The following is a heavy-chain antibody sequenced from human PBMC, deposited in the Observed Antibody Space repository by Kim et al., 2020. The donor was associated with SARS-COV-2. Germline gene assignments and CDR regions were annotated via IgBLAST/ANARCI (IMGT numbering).Heavy chain of an antibody. CDR1: GFTYSSYS. V-gene: IGHV3-21*01. Sequence: GGSLRLSCAASGFTYSSYSMNWVRQAPGKGLEWVSSISSSSSYIYYADSVKGRFTISRDNAKNSLYLQMNSLRAEDTAVYYCARDRGYSSGWYSFDYWGQGTLVTVSS. J-gene: IGHJ4*02. CDR2: ISSSSSYI. CDR3: ARDRGYSSGWYSFDY. D-gene: IGHD6-19*01.